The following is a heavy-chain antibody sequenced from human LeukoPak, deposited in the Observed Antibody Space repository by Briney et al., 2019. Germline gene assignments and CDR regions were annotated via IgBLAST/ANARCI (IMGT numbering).Heavy chain of an antibody. CDR1: GFSFSTSW. J-gene: IGHJ3*02. D-gene: IGHD2-2*01. CDR3: ARASKFWSDPDAFDI. Sequence: GGSLRLSCEASGFSFSTSWMSWVRQAPGKGLEWVANIKEDGTEKYYADSVKGRFTISRDDAKNSLYLQMSNLRAEDTAVYYCARASKFWSDPDAFDIWGQGTMVTVSS. V-gene: IGHV3-7*01. CDR2: IKEDGTEK.